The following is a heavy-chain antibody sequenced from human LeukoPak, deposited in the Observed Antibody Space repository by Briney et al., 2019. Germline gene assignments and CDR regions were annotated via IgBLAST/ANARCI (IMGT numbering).Heavy chain of an antibody. CDR1: GFSFLSYG. Sequence: GGSLRLSCAASGFSFLSYGMSWVRQAPGKGLEWVSGLSSSGDSTYYADSVKGRFTISRDNSKNTLYLQMNSLRAEDTAVYYCARVGATTPRFDYWGQGTLVTVSS. CDR3: ARVGATTPRFDY. D-gene: IGHD1-26*01. J-gene: IGHJ4*02. V-gene: IGHV3-23*01. CDR2: LSSSGDST.